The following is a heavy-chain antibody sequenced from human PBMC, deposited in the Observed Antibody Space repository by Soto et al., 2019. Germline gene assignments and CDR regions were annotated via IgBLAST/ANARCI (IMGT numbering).Heavy chain of an antibody. V-gene: IGHV3-30*18. Sequence: GGSLRLSCAASGFTFSSYGMHWVRQAPGKGLEWVAVISYDGSNKYYADSVKGRFTISRDNSKNTLYLQMNSLRAEDTAVYYCAKVRAFTLRYFDWRNEYYFDYWGQGTLVTVSS. J-gene: IGHJ4*02. CDR1: GFTFSSYG. CDR3: AKVRAFTLRYFDWRNEYYFDY. CDR2: ISYDGSNK. D-gene: IGHD3-9*01.